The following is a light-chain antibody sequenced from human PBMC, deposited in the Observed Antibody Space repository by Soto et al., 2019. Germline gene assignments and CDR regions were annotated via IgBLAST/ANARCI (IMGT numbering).Light chain of an antibody. CDR3: SSYIITSTFV. V-gene: IGLV2-14*01. Sequence: QSVLTQPASVSFSPGQSITISCTGTSSDVGGHNYVSWYQQHPGKVPKLMIYKVNNRPSGVSNRFSGSKSGNTASLTISGLEAADEADYYCSSYIITSTFVFGTGTKVTVL. J-gene: IGLJ1*01. CDR2: KVN. CDR1: SSDVGGHNY.